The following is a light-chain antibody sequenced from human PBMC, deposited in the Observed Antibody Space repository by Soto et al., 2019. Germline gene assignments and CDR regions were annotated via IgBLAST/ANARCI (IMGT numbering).Light chain of an antibody. V-gene: IGKV1-33*01. CDR3: QQYQSLPLS. CDR2: GVS. J-gene: IGKJ4*01. Sequence: DIQMTQSRASLSASVGDRVTITCRTSQTVDNYLNWYQQKPGKAPTLLIYGVSHLETGVPSRFTGSGSGTHFTFTISSLQPEDIATYYCQQYQSLPLSFGAETKVDIK. CDR1: QTVDNY.